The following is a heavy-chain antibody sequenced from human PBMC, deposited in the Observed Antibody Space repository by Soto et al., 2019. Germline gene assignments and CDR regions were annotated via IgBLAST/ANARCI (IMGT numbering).Heavy chain of an antibody. V-gene: IGHV3-30*03. CDR2: ISYDGSNK. Sequence: QVQLVESGGGVVQPGRSLRLSCAASGFSFNNYGMHWVRQAPGKGLEWVAVISYDGSNKYYADSLVGRFTISRDNSKNTVYLQVNSLRVEDTAVYYCAGGYRFVDYGGQGTLVIVSS. CDR1: GFSFNNYG. D-gene: IGHD5-18*01. CDR3: AGGYRFVDY. J-gene: IGHJ4*02.